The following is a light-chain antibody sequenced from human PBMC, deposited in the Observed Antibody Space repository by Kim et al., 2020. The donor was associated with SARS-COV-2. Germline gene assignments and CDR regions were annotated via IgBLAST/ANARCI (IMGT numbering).Light chain of an antibody. Sequence: SSELTQDPAVSVALGQTVRITYQGDSLRRYYASWYQQKPGQAPVLVIYGKNNRPSGIPDRFSGSSSGNTASLTITGAQAEDEADYYCNSRDSSGNHLRVF. CDR1: SLRRYY. V-gene: IGLV3-19*01. J-gene: IGLJ1*01. CDR3: NSRDSSGNHLRV. CDR2: GKN.